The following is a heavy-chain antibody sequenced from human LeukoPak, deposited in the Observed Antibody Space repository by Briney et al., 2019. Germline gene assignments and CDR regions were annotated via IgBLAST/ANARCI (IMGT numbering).Heavy chain of an antibody. J-gene: IGHJ5*01. CDR2: ISSSSSYI. CDR3: ARDTPLSAAGFDS. V-gene: IGHV3-21*01. CDR1: GFTFSSYN. D-gene: IGHD6-13*01. Sequence: PGGSLRLSCAASGFTFSSYNTNWVRQAPGKGLEWVSSISSSSSYIYYADSVKGRFTISRDNAKNSLYLQMNSLRAEDTAVYYCARDTPLSAAGFDSWGQGTLVTVSS.